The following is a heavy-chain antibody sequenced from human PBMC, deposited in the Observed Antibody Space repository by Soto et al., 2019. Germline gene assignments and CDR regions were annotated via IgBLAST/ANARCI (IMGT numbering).Heavy chain of an antibody. V-gene: IGHV3-23*01. D-gene: IGHD6-13*01. CDR1: GFSFSNYA. CDR3: ARDGSSPWYFNWYDP. J-gene: IGHJ5*02. CDR2: SNGTGDKT. Sequence: VQLSESGGGLAQPGGSLRLSCAASGFSFSNYAISWVRQAPGKGLEWVSGSNGTGDKTYYGDSVKGRFTISRDNSKNPVYVNMHSLRAEDTAVYYCARDGSSPWYFNWYDPWGQGSLVTVSS.